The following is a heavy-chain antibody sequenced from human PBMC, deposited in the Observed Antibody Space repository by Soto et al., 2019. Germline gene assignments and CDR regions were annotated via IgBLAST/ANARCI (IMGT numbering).Heavy chain of an antibody. Sequence: GGSLRLSCAASGFTFSSYSMNWVRQSPGKGLEWVSSISSSSSYIYYADSVKGRFTISRDNAKNSLYLQMNSLRAEDTAVYYCARTYYDILTGPGGGMDVWGQGTTVTVSS. J-gene: IGHJ6*02. V-gene: IGHV3-21*01. CDR2: ISSSSSYI. CDR3: ARTYYDILTGPGGGMDV. D-gene: IGHD3-9*01. CDR1: GFTFSSYS.